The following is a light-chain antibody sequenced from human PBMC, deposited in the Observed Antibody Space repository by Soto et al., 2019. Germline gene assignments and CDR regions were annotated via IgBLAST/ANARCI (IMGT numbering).Light chain of an antibody. V-gene: IGKV3-15*01. Sequence: EVVMTQSPAILSVSPGERATLSCRASQSVGINVAWYQQKPGQAPRLLIYGAYTRATGSQDRFSASGSATEFTLTIRSLQSEDFAVYYCKQYNDWPRTFGQGTKVDIK. CDR1: QSVGIN. CDR2: GAY. J-gene: IGKJ1*01. CDR3: KQYNDWPRT.